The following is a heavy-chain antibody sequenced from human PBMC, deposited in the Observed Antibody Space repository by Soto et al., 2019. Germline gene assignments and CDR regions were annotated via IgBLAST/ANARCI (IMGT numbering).Heavy chain of an antibody. Sequence: SETLSLTCAVYGGSFSGYYWSWIRQPPGKGLEWIGEINHSGSTNYNPSLKSRVTISVDTSKNQFSLKLSSVKGRFTISRDTSKNKVYLQMDSLKVEDTAVYYCARDVDRTSHLNWFDPWGQGVMVTVSS. D-gene: IGHD2-8*01. CDR1: GGSFSGYY. V-gene: IGHV4-34*01. CDR2: INHSGST. CDR3: SKNKVYLQMDSLKVEDTAVYYCARDVDRTSHLNWFDP. J-gene: IGHJ5*02.